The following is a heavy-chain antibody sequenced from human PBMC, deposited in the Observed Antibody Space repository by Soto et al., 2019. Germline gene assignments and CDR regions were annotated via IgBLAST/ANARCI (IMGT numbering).Heavy chain of an antibody. J-gene: IGHJ4*02. CDR1: GGTFSSYT. CDR3: AVGFCSGGSCPGTSHPFDY. D-gene: IGHD2-15*01. Sequence: QVQLVQSGADVKKPGSSVKVPCKASGGTFSSYTISWVRQAPGQGLEWMGRIIPILGIANYAQKFQGRVTITADKSTSTAYMELSSLRSEDTAVYYCAVGFCSGGSCPGTSHPFDYWGQGTLVTVSS. CDR2: IIPILGIA. V-gene: IGHV1-69*02.